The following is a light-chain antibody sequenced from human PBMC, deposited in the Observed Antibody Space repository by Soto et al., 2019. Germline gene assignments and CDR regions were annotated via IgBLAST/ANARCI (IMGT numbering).Light chain of an antibody. Sequence: EIVMTQSPATLSVSPGDRATLSCRASQSVNSNLAWYQLKPGQAPRLVIYGASARATGIPARFSGSGSGTEFTLTISSLQSEDFAVYYCQQYKNFWTFGQGTKVEIK. CDR1: QSVNSN. CDR2: GAS. V-gene: IGKV3-15*01. CDR3: QQYKNFWT. J-gene: IGKJ1*01.